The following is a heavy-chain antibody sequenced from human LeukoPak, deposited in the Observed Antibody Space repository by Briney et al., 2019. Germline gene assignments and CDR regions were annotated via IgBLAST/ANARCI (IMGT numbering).Heavy chain of an antibody. J-gene: IGHJ4*02. D-gene: IGHD6-19*01. Sequence: GGSLRLSCAASGFTFSSYAMSWVRQAPGKGLEWVSAISGSGGSTYYADSVKGRFTTSRDNSKNTLYLQMNSLRAEDTAVYYCAKGGYSKAVAGTYFDYWGQGTLVTVSS. V-gene: IGHV3-23*01. CDR2: ISGSGGST. CDR3: AKGGYSKAVAGTYFDY. CDR1: GFTFSSYA.